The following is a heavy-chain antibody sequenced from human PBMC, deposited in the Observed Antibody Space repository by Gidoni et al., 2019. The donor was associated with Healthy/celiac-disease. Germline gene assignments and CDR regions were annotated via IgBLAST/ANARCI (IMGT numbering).Heavy chain of an antibody. J-gene: IGHJ3*02. CDR3: TTPLRYYDSSGRLDDAFDI. Sequence: EVQLVESGGGLVQPGGSLRLSGEAFGFTFSGTAMHWVRQASGKGLEGVGRIRSKANSYATAYAASVKGRFTISRDDSKNTAYLQMNSLKTEDTAVYYCTTPLRYYDSSGRLDDAFDIWGQGTMVTVSS. V-gene: IGHV3-73*02. CDR2: IRSKANSYAT. D-gene: IGHD3-22*01. CDR1: GFTFSGTA.